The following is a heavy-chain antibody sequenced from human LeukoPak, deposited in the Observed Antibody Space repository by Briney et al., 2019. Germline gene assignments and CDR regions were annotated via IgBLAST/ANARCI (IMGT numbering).Heavy chain of an antibody. J-gene: IGHJ4*02. D-gene: IGHD3-22*01. Sequence: GEALKISCKGSGYSFTSYWIGWVRHMPGKGLEWMGIIYPGDSDTRYSPSFQGQVTISADKSISTAYLQWSSLKASDTAMYYCARPFYDSSGYVGGFDYWGQGTLVTVSS. CDR1: GYSFTSYW. V-gene: IGHV5-51*01. CDR2: IYPGDSDT. CDR3: ARPFYDSSGYVGGFDY.